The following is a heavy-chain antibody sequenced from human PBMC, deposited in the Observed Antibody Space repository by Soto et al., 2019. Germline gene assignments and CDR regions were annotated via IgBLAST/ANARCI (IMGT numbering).Heavy chain of an antibody. J-gene: IGHJ4*02. V-gene: IGHV1-18*04. Sequence: XSVKVSCTASGYTFTSYGFAWVRQAPGQGLECMGWISAYNGDTNYAQKLQVTVTMTTDTSTSTAYMELRSLRSDDTAVYYCARGRWLRGDYFDDWGQGTLVTVSS. CDR1: GYTFTSYG. D-gene: IGHD5-12*01. CDR2: ISAYNGDT. CDR3: ARGRWLRGDYFDD.